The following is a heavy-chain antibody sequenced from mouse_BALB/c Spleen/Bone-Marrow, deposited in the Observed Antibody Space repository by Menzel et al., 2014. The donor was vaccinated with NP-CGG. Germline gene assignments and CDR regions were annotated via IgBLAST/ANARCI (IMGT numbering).Heavy chain of an antibody. CDR1: SYTFTSYW. D-gene: IGHD1-1*01. CDR3: ARSTTVVVRYWYFDV. J-gene: IGHJ1*01. V-gene: IGHV1S81*02. CDR2: IDPSNGRT. Sequence: QVTLKECGAELVKPGASVKLSCKASSYTFTSYWMHWVKQRPGQGLEWIGEIDPSNGRTNYNEKFKNKATLTVDKSSSTAYMQLSSLTSEDSAVYYCARSTTVVVRYWYFDVWGAGTTVTVSS.